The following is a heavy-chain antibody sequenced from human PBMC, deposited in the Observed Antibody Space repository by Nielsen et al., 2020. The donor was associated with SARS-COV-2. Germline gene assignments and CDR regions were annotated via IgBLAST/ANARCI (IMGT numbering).Heavy chain of an antibody. J-gene: IGHJ6*02. V-gene: IGHV1-69*06. CDR3: ASRGGGGGSGSYYGMDV. Sequence: SVKVSCKASGGTFSSYAISWVRQAPGQGLEWMGGTIPIFGTANYAQKFQGRVTITADKSTSTAYTELSSLKSEDTAVYYCASRGGGGGSGSYYGMDVWGQGTTVTVSS. CDR1: GGTFSSYA. CDR2: TIPIFGTA. D-gene: IGHD6-19*01.